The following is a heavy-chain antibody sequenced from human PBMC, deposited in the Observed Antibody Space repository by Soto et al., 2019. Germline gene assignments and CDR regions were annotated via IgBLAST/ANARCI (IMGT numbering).Heavy chain of an antibody. J-gene: IGHJ4*02. CDR3: ARIIVSGGLDY. CDR2: LDSTGTAT. V-gene: IGHV3-23*01. CDR1: GFTFSSYA. D-gene: IGHD2-15*01. Sequence: EVQLLESGGELQQPGGSRRLSCAASGFTFSSYAMAWVRQAPGKGLEWVSSLDSTGTATYYADSVKGRFTISRDNSWNTLSLQMNGLRADDTAVFYCARIIVSGGLDYWGQGTLVTVSS.